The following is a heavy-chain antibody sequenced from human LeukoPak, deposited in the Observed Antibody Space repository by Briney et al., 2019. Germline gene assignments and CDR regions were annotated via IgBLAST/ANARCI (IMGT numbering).Heavy chain of an antibody. Sequence: ASVKVSCKASGYTVTSYNINWVRQATGQGLEWMGWMNPNSGDTGYVQKFQGRVTMTRSTSISTAYMELSSLRSEDSAVYYCARGPGGTGSLFDYWGQGTPVTVSS. CDR1: GYTVTSYN. CDR3: ARGPGGTGSLFDY. CDR2: MNPNSGDT. J-gene: IGHJ4*02. D-gene: IGHD7-27*01. V-gene: IGHV1-8*01.